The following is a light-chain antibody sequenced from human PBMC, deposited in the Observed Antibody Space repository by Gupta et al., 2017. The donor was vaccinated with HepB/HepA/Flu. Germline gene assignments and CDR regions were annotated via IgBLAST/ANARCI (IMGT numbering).Light chain of an antibody. Sequence: SYELPQPSSVSVSPGQTARITCSGDVLAKKYARWFKQTPGQAPVLVIYKDRERPSGIPERFSGSSSGTTVTLTIRGAQVGDEDDYDWYSAADNNRVFGGGTKLTVL. CDR2: KDR. V-gene: IGLV3-27*01. CDR1: VLAKKY. CDR3: YSAADNNRV. J-gene: IGLJ3*02.